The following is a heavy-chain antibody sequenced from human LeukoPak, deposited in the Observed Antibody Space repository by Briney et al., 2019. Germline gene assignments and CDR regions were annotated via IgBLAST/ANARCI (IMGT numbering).Heavy chain of an antibody. V-gene: IGHV1-46*01. CDR1: GYTFTSYY. D-gene: IGHD6-19*01. J-gene: IGHJ4*02. CDR2: INPSGGST. CDR3: ARDSAVADHADY. Sequence: GASVKVSCKASGYTFTSYYMHWVRQAPGQGLEWMGIINPSGGSTSYAQKFQGRVTMTRDTSTSTVYMELSSLRSEDMAVYYCARDSAVADHADYWGQGTLVTVSS.